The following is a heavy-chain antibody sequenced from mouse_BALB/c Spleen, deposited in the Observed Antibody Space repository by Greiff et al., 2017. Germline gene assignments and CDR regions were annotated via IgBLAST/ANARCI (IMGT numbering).Heavy chain of an antibody. V-gene: IGHV3-2*02. CDR2: ISYSGST. D-gene: IGHD1-2*01. CDR1: GYSITSDYA. Sequence: VQLKESGPGLVKPSQSLSLTCTVTGYSITSDYAWNWIRQFPGNKLEWMGYISYSGSTSYNPSLKSRISITRDTSKNQFFLQLNSVTTEDTATYYCARRGFVTTASFAYWGQGTLVTVSA. CDR3: ARRGFVTTASFAY. J-gene: IGHJ3*01.